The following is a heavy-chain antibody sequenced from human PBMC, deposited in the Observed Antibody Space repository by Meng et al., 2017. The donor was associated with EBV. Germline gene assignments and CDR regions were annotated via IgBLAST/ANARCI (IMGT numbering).Heavy chain of an antibody. D-gene: IGHD3-3*01. CDR1: CDPISSRRYY. J-gene: IGHJ5*02. CDR2: VYYSGNS. Sequence: QLQLYQSGPGLVKPSENPSLTRTVACDPISSRRYYWGWIRQSPGKGLEWIGNVYYSGNSYYNPSLKSRVTISVDTSKNQFYLKLISVTAADTAVYFCARVSFYDYWSGYSFNWFDPWGQGTLVTVSS. CDR3: ARVSFYDYWSGYSFNWFDP. V-gene: IGHV4-39*01.